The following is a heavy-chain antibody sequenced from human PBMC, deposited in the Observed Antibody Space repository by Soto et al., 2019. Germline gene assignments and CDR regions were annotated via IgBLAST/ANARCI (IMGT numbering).Heavy chain of an antibody. CDR1: GGSISSSSYY. J-gene: IGHJ6*02. CDR3: ARLSYYYGMDV. CDR2: IYYSGST. Sequence: SETLSLTCTVSGGSISSSSYYWGWIRQPPGKGLEWIGSIYYSGSTYYNPSLKSRVTISVDTSKNQFSLKLSSVTAADTAVYYCARLSYYYGMDVWGQGTTVTVSS. V-gene: IGHV4-39*01.